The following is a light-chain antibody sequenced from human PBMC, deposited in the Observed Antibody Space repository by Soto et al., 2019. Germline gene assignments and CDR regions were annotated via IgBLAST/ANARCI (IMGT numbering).Light chain of an antibody. J-gene: IGLJ3*02. V-gene: IGLV2-23*02. CDR2: EVN. CDR3: CSYAGRSTWV. CDR1: SSNVGSYKL. Sequence: QSALTQPASVSGSPGQSITISCTGTSSNVGSYKLVSWYQQHPGKAPKLMIFEVNKRPSGVSHRFSGSKSGNTASLTISGLQTEDEANYYCCSYAGRSTWVFGGGTKLTVL.